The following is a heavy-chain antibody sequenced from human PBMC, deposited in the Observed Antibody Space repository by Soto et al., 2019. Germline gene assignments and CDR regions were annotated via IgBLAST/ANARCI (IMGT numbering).Heavy chain of an antibody. D-gene: IGHD6-19*01. J-gene: IGHJ4*02. CDR1: GFTFTSSA. CDR3: AADLDSSGWYVY. V-gene: IGHV1-58*01. Sequence: QMQLVQSGPEVKKPGTSVKVSCKASGFTFTSSAVQWVRQARGQRLEWIGWIVVGSGNTNYAQKFQERVTITRDMSTSTAYMELSSLRSEDTAVYYCAADLDSSGWYVYWGQGTLVTVSS. CDR2: IVVGSGNT.